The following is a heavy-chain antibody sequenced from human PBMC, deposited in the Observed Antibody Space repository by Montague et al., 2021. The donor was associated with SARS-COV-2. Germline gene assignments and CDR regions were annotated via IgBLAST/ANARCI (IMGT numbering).Heavy chain of an antibody. V-gene: IGHV4-4*02. J-gene: IGHJ4*02. Sequence: SETLSLTCAVSGGSISSSNWWSWVRQPPGKGLEWIGEIYHSGDTNYNPSLKSRVTFSLGKSKNHFSLKLSSVTAADTAMYYCAREGRALLWFGELAYYFDSWGPGILVTVSS. CDR1: GGSISSSNW. D-gene: IGHD3-10*01. CDR3: AREGRALLWFGELAYYFDS. CDR2: IYHSGDT.